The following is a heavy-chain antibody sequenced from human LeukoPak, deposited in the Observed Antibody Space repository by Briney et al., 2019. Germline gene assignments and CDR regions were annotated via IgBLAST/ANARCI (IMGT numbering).Heavy chain of an antibody. CDR3: ARDPAEYTSSPYFDY. Sequence: GGSLRLSCAASGFTFSDYWMHWVRQAPGKGLVWVSRTNSDGSSTSYADSVKGRFTISRDNAKNTLYMQMNSLRAEDTALYYCARDPAEYTSSPYFDYWGQGTLVTVSS. CDR1: GFTFSDYW. V-gene: IGHV3-74*01. D-gene: IGHD6-6*01. CDR2: TNSDGSST. J-gene: IGHJ4*02.